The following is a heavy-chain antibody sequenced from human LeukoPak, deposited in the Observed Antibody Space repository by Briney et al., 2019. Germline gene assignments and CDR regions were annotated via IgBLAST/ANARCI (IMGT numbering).Heavy chain of an antibody. V-gene: IGHV3-53*01. D-gene: IGHD2-15*01. CDR3: ARDYFSRAALLGYFDL. CDR2: IYSGGST. Sequence: GGSLRLSCAPSGFIVTSDYMSWVRQAPGRGLEWVSIIYSGGSTYYADSVKGRFTISRDKSKNTVFLQMDSLRVEDTAVYYCARDYFSRAALLGYFDLWGRGTLVTVSS. CDR1: GFIVTSDY. J-gene: IGHJ2*01.